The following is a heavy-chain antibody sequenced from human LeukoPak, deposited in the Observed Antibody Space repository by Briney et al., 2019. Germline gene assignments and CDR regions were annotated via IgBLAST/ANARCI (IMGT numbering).Heavy chain of an antibody. CDR1: GFTFSSHW. D-gene: IGHD1-26*01. V-gene: IGHV3-74*01. J-gene: IGHJ4*02. Sequence: GGSLRLSCADSGFTFSSHWMHWVRQAPGKGLVWVSRIKYDASSTSYADSVKGRFTISRDNAKNTMYLQMNSLRAEDTAVYYCARGATYAYYQDYWGQGTLVTVSS. CDR2: IKYDASST. CDR3: ARGATYAYYQDY.